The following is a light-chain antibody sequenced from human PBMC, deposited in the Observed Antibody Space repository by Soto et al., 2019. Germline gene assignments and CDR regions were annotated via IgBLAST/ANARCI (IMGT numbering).Light chain of an antibody. CDR2: HVG. Sequence: QSALTQPRSVSGSPGQSVTISCSGTSSDVGGYEYVSWYQQHPGKAPRLLIYHVGQRPSGVPDRFSGSKSGTPASLTISGLQADDEAEYFCSSYTGGRTLVFGGGTKVTV. V-gene: IGLV2-11*01. CDR1: SSDVGGYEY. J-gene: IGLJ2*01. CDR3: SSYTGGRTLV.